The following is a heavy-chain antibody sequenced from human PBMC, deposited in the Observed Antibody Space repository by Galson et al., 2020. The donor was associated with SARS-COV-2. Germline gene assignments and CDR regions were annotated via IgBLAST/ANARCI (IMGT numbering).Heavy chain of an antibody. V-gene: IGHV5-51*01. Sequence: GESLKISCQGSGYRFSSYWIAWVRQMPGRGLEWMGFSYPGDSDTRNSPSFQGQVTMSADKSISTAFLQWSSLKASDSAVYFCARRMPTTGYDAFDIWGQGTMVTVSS. J-gene: IGHJ3*02. CDR2: SYPGDSDT. CDR3: ARRMPTTGYDAFDI. D-gene: IGHD3-9*01. CDR1: GYRFSSYW.